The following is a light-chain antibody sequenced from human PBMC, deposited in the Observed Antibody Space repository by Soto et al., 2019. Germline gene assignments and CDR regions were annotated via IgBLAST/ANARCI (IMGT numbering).Light chain of an antibody. CDR3: AAWDDDLHVWL. J-gene: IGLJ3*02. Sequence: HSVLTQPPSVSATPGQGVILSCSGGDSNIGSTAVNWYQQLPGTAPRLLIYSSNQRPSGVPDRISGSKSGTSASLAISGLQSEDEADYYCAAWDDDLHVWLFGGGTKLTVL. CDR2: SSN. V-gene: IGLV1-44*01. CDR1: DSNIGSTA.